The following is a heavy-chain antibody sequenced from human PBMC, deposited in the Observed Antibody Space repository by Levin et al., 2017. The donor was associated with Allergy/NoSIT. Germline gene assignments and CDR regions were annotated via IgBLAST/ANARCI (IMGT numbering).Heavy chain of an antibody. V-gene: IGHV4-61*01. CDR1: GGSVSSGSYY. CDR3: ARDRRYYDSSGYDT. J-gene: IGHJ5*02. CDR2: IYYTGST. D-gene: IGHD3-22*01. Sequence: SETLSLTCTVSGGSVSSGSYYWSWIRQPPGKGLEWIGYIYYTGSTYYNPSLKSRVTISVDTSKNQFSLKLSSVTAADTAVYYCARDRRYYDSSGYDTWGQGTLVTVSS.